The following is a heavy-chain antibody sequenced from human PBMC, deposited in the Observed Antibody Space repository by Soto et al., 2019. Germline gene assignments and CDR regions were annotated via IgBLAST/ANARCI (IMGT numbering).Heavy chain of an antibody. CDR1: GFRFNSSG. CDR3: GTYLHDCASFFFYGMDV. J-gene: IGHJ6*02. CDR2: IIYDGSKR. D-gene: IGHD2-21*02. V-gene: IGHV3-30*03. Sequence: GGTLRLSCAASGFRFNSSGMHWVRQAPGKGLEWVAVIIYDGSKREYADSVKGRFTVSRDNSKDTVYLQINNLRPEDTGVYYFGTYLHDCASFFFYGMDVWGPGTPLTVSS.